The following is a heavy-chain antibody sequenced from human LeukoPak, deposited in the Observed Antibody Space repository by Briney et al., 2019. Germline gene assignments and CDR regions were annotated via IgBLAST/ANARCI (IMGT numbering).Heavy chain of an antibody. D-gene: IGHD2-15*01. Sequence: SSQTLSLTCSVSGDSISSGIYSWSWMRQPAGKGLEGNGRILLNGNSNHNPSLKSRVSLSIDTSRNAFSLKVTSVTAADSGIYYCAREGGGYSANWFDPWGQGTRVTVSS. J-gene: IGHJ5*02. V-gene: IGHV4-61*02. CDR2: ILLNGNS. CDR3: AREGGGYSANWFDP. CDR1: GDSISSGIYS.